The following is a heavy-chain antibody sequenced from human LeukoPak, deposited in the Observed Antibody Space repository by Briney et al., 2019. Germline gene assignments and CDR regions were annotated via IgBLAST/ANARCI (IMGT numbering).Heavy chain of an antibody. CDR1: GFSFSDSS. CDR3: ARGSILGATGYD. CDR2: ISGNSYWI. D-gene: IGHD1-26*01. V-gene: IGHV3-21*01. Sequence: GGSLRLSCAASGFSFSDSSMAWVRQAPGKGLEWVSSISGNSYWIYYAGPVKDRFTISRDNARNSLYLEMERLSADDTAVYYCARGSILGATGYDWGQGTLVAVSS. J-gene: IGHJ4*02.